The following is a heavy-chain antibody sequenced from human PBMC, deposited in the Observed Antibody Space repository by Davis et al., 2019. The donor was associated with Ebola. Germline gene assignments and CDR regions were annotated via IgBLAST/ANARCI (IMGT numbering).Heavy chain of an antibody. J-gene: IGHJ4*02. D-gene: IGHD1-1*01. CDR3: ARAQFPTTSDH. Sequence: AASVKVSCKASGYTFTSYAMHWVRQAPGQRLEWMGWINAGNGNTKYSQKFQGRVTITRDTSTSTAYMEVGSLRSDDTAVYYCARAQFPTTSDHWGQGTLVIVSP. CDR2: INAGNGNT. V-gene: IGHV1-3*01. CDR1: GYTFTSYA.